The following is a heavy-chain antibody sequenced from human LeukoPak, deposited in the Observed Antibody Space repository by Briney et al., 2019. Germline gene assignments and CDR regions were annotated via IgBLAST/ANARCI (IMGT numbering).Heavy chain of an antibody. V-gene: IGHV3-15*01. Sequence: GGSLGLSCAASGFTFSNAWMSWVRQAPGKGLEWVGRIKSKTDGGTTDYAAPVKGRFTISRDDSKNTLYLQMNSLKTEDTAVYYCVSFVDYGDYEGYWGQGTLVTVSS. CDR1: GFTFSNAW. J-gene: IGHJ4*02. D-gene: IGHD4-17*01. CDR3: VSFVDYGDYEGY. CDR2: IKSKTDGGTT.